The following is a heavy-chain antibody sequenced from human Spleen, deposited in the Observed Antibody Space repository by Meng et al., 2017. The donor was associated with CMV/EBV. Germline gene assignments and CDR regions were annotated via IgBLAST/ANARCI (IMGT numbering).Heavy chain of an antibody. J-gene: IGHJ4*02. CDR3: TRNNEY. V-gene: IGHV3-73*01. CDR2: IRSKANSYAT. Sequence: GESLKISCAASGFTFSGSGMHWVRQASGKGLEWIGRIRSKANSYATAYAASVKGRFTISRDDSKNTAYLQMNSLKTEDTAIYFCTRNNEYCGQGTLVTVSS. CDR1: GFTFSGSG.